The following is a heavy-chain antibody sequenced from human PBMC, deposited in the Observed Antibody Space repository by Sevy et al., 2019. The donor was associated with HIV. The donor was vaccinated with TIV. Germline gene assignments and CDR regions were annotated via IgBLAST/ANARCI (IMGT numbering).Heavy chain of an antibody. D-gene: IGHD2-15*01. CDR1: GFTFSSYA. V-gene: IGHV3-23*01. J-gene: IGHJ6*02. CDR2: ISGRGGST. CDR3: AKEPSYLGYCSGSSCRKGKYGMDV. Sequence: GGFLRLSCAASGFTFSSYAMSWVRQAPGKGLEWVSAISGRGGSTYYADSVKGRFTISRDNSNNRLYLQMNSLRAEDTAVYYCAKEPSYLGYCSGSSCRKGKYGMDVWGQGTTVTVSS.